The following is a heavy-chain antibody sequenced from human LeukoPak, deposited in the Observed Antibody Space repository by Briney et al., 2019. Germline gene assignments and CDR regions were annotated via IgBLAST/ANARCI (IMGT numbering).Heavy chain of an antibody. J-gene: IGHJ3*02. D-gene: IGHD5-24*01. Sequence: PGGSLRLSCAASGFTFSSYAMSWVRQAPGKGLEWVSAISGSGGSTYYADSVKGRFTISRDNSKNTLYLQMNSLRAEDTAVYYRAKYSEWVWLQGGAFDIWGQGTMVTVSS. V-gene: IGHV3-23*01. CDR1: GFTFSSYA. CDR3: AKYSEWVWLQGGAFDI. CDR2: ISGSGGST.